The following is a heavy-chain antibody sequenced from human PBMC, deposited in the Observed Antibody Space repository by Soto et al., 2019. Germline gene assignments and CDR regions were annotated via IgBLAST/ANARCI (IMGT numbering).Heavy chain of an antibody. CDR1: GFTFSDYY. CDR3: ARDEGAFDY. D-gene: IGHD3-16*01. V-gene: IGHV3-11*01. Sequence: QVQLVESGGGLVKPGGSLRLSCAASGFTFSDYYMSWIRQAPGKGLEWVSYINPSGVTTFYADSVKGRFTFSRDNAKNSLYLQMDSLRADDTAMYYCARDEGAFDYWGQGTLVTVSS. CDR2: INPSGVTT. J-gene: IGHJ4*02.